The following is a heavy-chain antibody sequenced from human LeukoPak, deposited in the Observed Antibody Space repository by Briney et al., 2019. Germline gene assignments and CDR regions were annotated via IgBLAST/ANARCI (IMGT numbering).Heavy chain of an antibody. Sequence: GESLKISCKGSGYSFTSYWIGWVRQMPGKGLEWMGIIYPGDSDTRYSPSFQGQVIISADKSISTAYLQWSSLKASDTAMYYCARHAVVPGIAAAGTFDYWGQGTLVTVSS. D-gene: IGHD6-13*01. CDR1: GYSFTSYW. CDR2: IYPGDSDT. J-gene: IGHJ4*02. V-gene: IGHV5-51*01. CDR3: ARHAVVPGIAAAGTFDY.